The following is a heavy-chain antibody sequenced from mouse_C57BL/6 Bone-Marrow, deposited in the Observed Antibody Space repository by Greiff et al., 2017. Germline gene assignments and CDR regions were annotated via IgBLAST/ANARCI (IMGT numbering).Heavy chain of an antibody. CDR1: GYTFTDYN. D-gene: IGHD2-3*01. Sequence: VQLQQSGPELVKPGASVKMSCKASGYTFTDYNMHWVKQSHGTSLEWIGYINPNHGGTSSNQKFKGKATLTVEKSSSTAYMELRSLTSEDSAVYYCARDGYYSYAMDYWGQGTSVTVSS. V-gene: IGHV1-22*01. CDR3: ARDGYYSYAMDY. CDR2: INPNHGGT. J-gene: IGHJ4*01.